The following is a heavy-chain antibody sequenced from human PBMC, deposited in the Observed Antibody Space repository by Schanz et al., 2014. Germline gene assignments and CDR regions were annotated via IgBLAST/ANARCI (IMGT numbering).Heavy chain of an antibody. CDR2: IIPNLGSA. CDR1: GDTLSSYG. J-gene: IGHJ5*02. Sequence: QVQLVQSGAEVKKPGSSVTVSCKASGDTLSSYGISWVRQAPGQGLEWMGRIIPNLGSANYAQKFQGRVTITADKSTXXXXXELSSLRSXXXXXXXXXRGNTIFGVVILGWLDPWGQGTLVTVSS. CDR3: XRGNTIFGVVILGWLDP. D-gene: IGHD3-3*01. V-gene: IGHV1-69*04.